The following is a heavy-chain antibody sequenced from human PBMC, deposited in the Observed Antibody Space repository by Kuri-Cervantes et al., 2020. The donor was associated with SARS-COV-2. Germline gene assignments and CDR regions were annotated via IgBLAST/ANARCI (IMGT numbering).Heavy chain of an antibody. CDR1: GFTFSNYW. D-gene: IGHD3-16*01. CDR3: GREGREGGGMDV. V-gene: IGHV3-7*01. J-gene: IGHJ6*02. CDR2: IKQGGSEK. Sequence: GESLKISCAASGFTFSNYWISWVRQAPGKGLEWVANIKQGGSEKHYVDAVKGRFTISRDDAKNSMYLQMNSLRAEDTAVYYCGREGREGGGMDVWGQGTTVTVSS.